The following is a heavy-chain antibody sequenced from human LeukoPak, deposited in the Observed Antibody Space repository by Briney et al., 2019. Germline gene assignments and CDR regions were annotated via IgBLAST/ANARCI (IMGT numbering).Heavy chain of an antibody. CDR2: ISYDGSNK. D-gene: IGHD5-12*01. CDR3: ARDRIVDIVARDAFDI. CDR1: GFTFSSYA. Sequence: GGSLRLSCAASGFTFSSYAMHWVRQAPGKGLEWVAVISYDGSNKYYADSVKGRFTISRDNAKNSLYLQMNSLRAEDTAVYYCARDRIVDIVARDAFDIWGQGTMVTVSS. V-gene: IGHV3-30-3*01. J-gene: IGHJ3*02.